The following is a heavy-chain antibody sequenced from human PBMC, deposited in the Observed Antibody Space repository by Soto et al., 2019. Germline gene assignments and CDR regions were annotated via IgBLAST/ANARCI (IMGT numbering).Heavy chain of an antibody. CDR2: IYHSGST. D-gene: IGHD1-1*01. CDR3: ARLQLERQAKMIYYYYGMDV. V-gene: IGHV4-4*02. J-gene: IGHJ6*02. Sequence: SETLSLTCAVSGGSISSSNWWSWVRQPPGKGLEWIGEIYHSGSTNYNPSLKSRVTISVDKSKNQFSLKLSSVTAADTAVYYCARLQLERQAKMIYYYYGMDVWGQGTTVTVSS. CDR1: GGSISSSNW.